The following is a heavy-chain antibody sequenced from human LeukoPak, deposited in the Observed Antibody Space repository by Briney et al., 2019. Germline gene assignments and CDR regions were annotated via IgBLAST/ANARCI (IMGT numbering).Heavy chain of an antibody. D-gene: IGHD2-2*01. CDR3: ARIFRYQLVDYYALDV. CDR2: ISSRSVYI. Sequence: GGSLRLSCAASGFTFSDYAMDWVRQAPGKGLEWVSAISSRSVYIYYADSVKGRFTISRDNAKNSVSLQMNSLRAEDTAVYYCARIFRYQLVDYYALDVWGQGTTVTVSS. J-gene: IGHJ6*02. CDR1: GFTFSDYA. V-gene: IGHV3-21*01.